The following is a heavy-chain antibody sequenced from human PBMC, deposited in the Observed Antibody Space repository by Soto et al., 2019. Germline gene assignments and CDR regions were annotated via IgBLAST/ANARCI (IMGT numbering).Heavy chain of an antibody. CDR2: INPNSGGT. Sequence: GASVKVSCEACGYTFTGYYMHWVRQAPGQGLEWMGWINPNSGGTNYAQKFQGWVTMTRDTSISTAYMELSRLRSDDTAVYYCARGLDIAAAGTFDYWGQGTLVTVSS. J-gene: IGHJ4*02. CDR3: ARGLDIAAAGTFDY. CDR1: GYTFTGYY. D-gene: IGHD6-13*01. V-gene: IGHV1-2*04.